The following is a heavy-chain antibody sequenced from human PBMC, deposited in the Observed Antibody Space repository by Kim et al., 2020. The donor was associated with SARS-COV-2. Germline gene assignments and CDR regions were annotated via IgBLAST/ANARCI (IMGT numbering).Heavy chain of an antibody. J-gene: IGHJ6*02. CDR3: VRAGLMGLAGTSYFMDH. D-gene: IGHD2-15*01. V-gene: IGHV3-21*04. Sequence: GGSLRLSCAASGFTFSVYTMHWVRQAPGKGLEWVSSISSNSSDLYYADSVKGRFTISRDNAKNSLYLQMKSLRADDTAVYYCVRAGLMGLAGTSYFMDHWGQGTTVTVSS. CDR1: GFTFSVYT. CDR2: ISSNSSDL.